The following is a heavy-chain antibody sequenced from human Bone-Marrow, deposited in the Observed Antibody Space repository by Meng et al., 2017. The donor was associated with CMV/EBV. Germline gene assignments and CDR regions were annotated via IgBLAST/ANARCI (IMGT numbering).Heavy chain of an antibody. Sequence: SETLSLTCAVYGGSFSGYYWSWIRQPPGKGLEWIGEINHSGSTNYNPSLKSRVTISVDTSKNQFSLKLSSVTAADTAVYYCATSRGVYYATEGDYWGQGTLVTVSS. CDR3: ATSRGVYYATEGDY. CDR1: GGSFSGYY. J-gene: IGHJ4*02. D-gene: IGHD5/OR15-5a*01. V-gene: IGHV4-34*01. CDR2: INHSGST.